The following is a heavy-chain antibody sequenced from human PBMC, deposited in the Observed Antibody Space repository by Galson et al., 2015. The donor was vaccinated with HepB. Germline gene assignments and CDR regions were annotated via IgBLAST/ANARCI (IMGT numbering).Heavy chain of an antibody. V-gene: IGHV4-34*01. CDR3: ASTRPVVAAPDWFDP. CDR1: SGSFSSYY. CDR2: INHRGIT. D-gene: IGHD2-15*01. Sequence: ETLSLICAVDSGSFSSYYWSWIRHPPGNGLEWNGEINHRGITNYNPSLKGQVTISVDTSKNRFSLKLSSVTAGDTVVTYWASTRPVVAAPDWFDPWGQGTLVTVSS. J-gene: IGHJ5*02.